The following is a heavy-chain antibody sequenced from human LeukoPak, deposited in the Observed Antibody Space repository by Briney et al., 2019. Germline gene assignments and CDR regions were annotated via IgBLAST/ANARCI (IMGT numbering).Heavy chain of an antibody. Sequence: GGSLRLSCAASGFSFRSDGMSWVRQAPGKGLEWVSAISGSGGSTYYADSVKGRFTISRDNSKNTLFLQMNSLRAEDTAVYYCAGVPWFDPWGQGTLVTVSS. CDR2: ISGSGGST. D-gene: IGHD6-6*01. J-gene: IGHJ5*02. CDR3: AGVPWFDP. CDR1: GFSFRSDG. V-gene: IGHV3-23*01.